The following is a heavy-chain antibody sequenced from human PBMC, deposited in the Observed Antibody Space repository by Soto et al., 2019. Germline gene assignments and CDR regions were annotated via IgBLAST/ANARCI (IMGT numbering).Heavy chain of an antibody. Sequence: QLQLQESGPGLVKPSETLSLTCTVSGVSISSSSYYWGWIRQPPGKRLEWIGGMYYSVSTYFNPSLKSRVTISVDTSKNQFSLKLSSVTAADTAVYYCARWYGSEVFDYWGQGTLVTVSS. J-gene: IGHJ4*02. CDR3: ARWYGSEVFDY. CDR2: MYYSVST. D-gene: IGHD3-10*01. CDR1: GVSISSSSYY. V-gene: IGHV4-39*01.